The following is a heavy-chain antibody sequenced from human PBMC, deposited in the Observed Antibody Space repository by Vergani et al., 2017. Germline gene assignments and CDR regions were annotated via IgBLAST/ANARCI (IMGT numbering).Heavy chain of an antibody. D-gene: IGHD2-2*01. V-gene: IGHV4-59*01. J-gene: IGHJ4*02. CDR1: GGSISSYY. CDR3: ASSNCSSTSCPGEIDY. Sequence: QVQLQESGPGLVKPSETLSLTCTVSGGSISSYYWSWIRPPPGKGLEWIGYIYYSGSTNYNPSLKSRVTISVDTSKNQFSLKLSSVTAADTAVYYCASSNCSSTSCPGEIDYWGQGTLVTVSS. CDR2: IYYSGST.